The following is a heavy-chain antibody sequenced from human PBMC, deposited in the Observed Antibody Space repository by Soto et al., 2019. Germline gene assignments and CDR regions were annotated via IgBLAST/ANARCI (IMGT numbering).Heavy chain of an antibody. CDR3: ARSYYYDSSGYLRGWFDP. CDR1: GGTFSSYA. J-gene: IGHJ5*02. D-gene: IGHD3-22*01. CDR2: IIPIFGTA. V-gene: IGHV1-69*13. Sequence: SVKVSCKASGGTFSSYAISWVRQAPGQGLEWMGGIIPIFGTANYAQKFQGRVTITADESTSTAYMELSSLRSEDTAVYYCARSYYYDSSGYLRGWFDPWGQGTLVTVSS.